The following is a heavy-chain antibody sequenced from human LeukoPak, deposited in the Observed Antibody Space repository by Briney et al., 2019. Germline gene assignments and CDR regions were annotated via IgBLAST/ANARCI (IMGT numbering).Heavy chain of an antibody. Sequence: GGSLRLSCAASGFTFSSYEMNWVRQAPGKGLEWVSYISRSGSTIYYADSVKGRFTTSRDNAKNSLYLQMNSLRAEDTAVYYCARETSRWYSNSSEFDYWGQGTLVTVSS. CDR2: ISRSGSTI. CDR1: GFTFSSYE. D-gene: IGHD6-6*01. V-gene: IGHV3-48*03. J-gene: IGHJ4*02. CDR3: ARETSRWYSNSSEFDY.